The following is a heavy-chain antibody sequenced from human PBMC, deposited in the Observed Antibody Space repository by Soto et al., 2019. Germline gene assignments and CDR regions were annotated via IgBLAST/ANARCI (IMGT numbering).Heavy chain of an antibody. Sequence: QVQLVQSGAEVKKPGSSVKVSCKASGGTFSNYAISWVRQAPGQGLEWMGGIIPIFGTANYAQKFQGRVTITADESMSTAYMYLSILRSEDTAVYYCARPLTPYCSGGRCYSGLDYWGQGTLVTVCS. D-gene: IGHD2-15*01. V-gene: IGHV1-69*12. CDR1: GGTFSNYA. CDR3: ARPLTPYCSGGRCYSGLDY. J-gene: IGHJ4*02. CDR2: IIPIFGTA.